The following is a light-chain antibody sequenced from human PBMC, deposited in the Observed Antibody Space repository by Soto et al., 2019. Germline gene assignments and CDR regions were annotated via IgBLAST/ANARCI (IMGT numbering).Light chain of an antibody. CDR1: SSDVGGYNY. Sequence: QSALTQPRSVSGSPGQSVTISCTGASSDVGGYNYVSWYQQNPGKAPKLMIYDVSKRPSGVPDRFFGSKSGNTASLTISGLQADDEADYYCCSYAGSYIFVFGTGTKLTVL. V-gene: IGLV2-11*01. CDR3: CSYAGSYIFV. J-gene: IGLJ1*01. CDR2: DVS.